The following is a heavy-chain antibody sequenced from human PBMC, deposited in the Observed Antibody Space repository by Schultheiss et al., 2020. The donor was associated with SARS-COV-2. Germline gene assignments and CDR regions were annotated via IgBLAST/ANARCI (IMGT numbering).Heavy chain of an antibody. Sequence: ASVKVSCKASGYTFTGYYMHWVRQAPGQGLEWMGIINPSGGSTSYAQKFQGRVTITADESTSTAYMELSSLRSEDTAVYYCARTPLSGCHDYWGQGSLVTVSS. D-gene: IGHD1-26*01. CDR2: INPSGGST. CDR3: ARTPLSGCHDY. J-gene: IGHJ4*02. CDR1: GYTFTGYY. V-gene: IGHV1-46*01.